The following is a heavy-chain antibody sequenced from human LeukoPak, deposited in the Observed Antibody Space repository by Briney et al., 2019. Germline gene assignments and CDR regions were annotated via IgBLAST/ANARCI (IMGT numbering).Heavy chain of an antibody. CDR3: ANEYFDY. CDR1: GFTFSSYW. Sequence: GGSLRLSCAASGFTFSSYWMHWVRQAPGKGLEWVSFISGSSNYMYYADSVKGRFTISRDNAKSSLYLQMNSLRAEDTAVYYCANEYFDYWGPGTLVTVSS. CDR2: ISGSSNYM. V-gene: IGHV3-21*01. J-gene: IGHJ4*02.